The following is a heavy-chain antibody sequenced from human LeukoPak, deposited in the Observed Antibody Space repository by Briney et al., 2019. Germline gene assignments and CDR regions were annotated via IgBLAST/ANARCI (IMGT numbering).Heavy chain of an antibody. CDR1: GFTFSSYA. Sequence: PGRSLRLSCAAAGFTFSSYAMHWVRQAPGKGLEWGAVISYDGSNKYYADSVKGRFTISRDNSENTLYLQRNSLRAEDTAVYYCATGRSGGGVDYWGQGPLVTVSS. D-gene: IGHD3-10*01. CDR2: ISYDGSNK. J-gene: IGHJ4*02. V-gene: IGHV3-30*04. CDR3: ATGRSGGGVDY.